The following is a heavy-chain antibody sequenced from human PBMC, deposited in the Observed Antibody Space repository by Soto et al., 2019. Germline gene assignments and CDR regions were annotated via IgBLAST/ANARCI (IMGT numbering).Heavy chain of an antibody. D-gene: IGHD3-3*01. V-gene: IGHV3-23*01. J-gene: IGHJ4*02. CDR2: ISGSGGST. Sequence: PGGSLRLSCAASGFTFSSYAMSWVRQAPGKGLEWVSAISGSGGSTYYADSVKGRFTISRDNSKNTLYLQMNSLRAEDTAVYYCAYNFWSGYYGYYFDYWGQGTLVTVSS. CDR3: AYNFWSGYYGYYFDY. CDR1: GFTFSSYA.